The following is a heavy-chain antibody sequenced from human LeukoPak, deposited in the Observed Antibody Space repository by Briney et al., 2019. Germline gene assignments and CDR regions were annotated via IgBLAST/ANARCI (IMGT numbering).Heavy chain of an antibody. V-gene: IGHV4-4*07. CDR3: ARDRFGDLNYFDY. J-gene: IGHJ4*02. CDR2: IYTSGST. Sequence: SETLSLTCTVSGVSISSYFWSWIRQPAGKGLEWIGRIYTSGSTNYNASLKSRVTISADKSTNQFSLKLSSVTAADTAVYYCARDRFGDLNYFDYWGQGTLVTVSS. CDR1: GVSISSYF. D-gene: IGHD3-3*01.